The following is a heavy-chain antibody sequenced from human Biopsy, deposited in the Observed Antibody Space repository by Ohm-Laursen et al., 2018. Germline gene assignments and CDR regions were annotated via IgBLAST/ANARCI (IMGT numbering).Heavy chain of an antibody. J-gene: IGHJ4*02. D-gene: IGHD3-22*01. Sequence: SQTLSLTCSVSGGSLNNHYWSWIRQSPGKGLEWLAYIYSSGRTNYNPSHKSRIIVSVYKSKNQLSLKAPSVTATDTAMYYCARHDRSGYWGLDYWGQGALVTVSA. CDR3: ARHDRSGYWGLDY. CDR1: GGSLNNHY. V-gene: IGHV4-4*08. CDR2: IYSSGRT.